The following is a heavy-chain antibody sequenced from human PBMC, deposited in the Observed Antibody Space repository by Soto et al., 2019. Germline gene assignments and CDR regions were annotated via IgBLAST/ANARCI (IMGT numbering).Heavy chain of an antibody. Sequence: PXASLWLTSTVSGAPISSFCMSWIRKAAGKGLEWIGRIYATGTTDYNPSLKSRVMMSVDTSKKQFSLKLRSVTAADTAVYYCVRDGKKTLRDWFDPWGQGISVTVSS. CDR1: GAPISSFC. CDR3: VRDGKKTLRDWFDP. J-gene: IGHJ5*02. V-gene: IGHV4-4*07. CDR2: IYATGTT. D-gene: IGHD1-1*01.